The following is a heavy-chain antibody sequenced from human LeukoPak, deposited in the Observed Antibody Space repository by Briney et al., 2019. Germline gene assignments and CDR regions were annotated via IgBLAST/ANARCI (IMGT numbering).Heavy chain of an antibody. Sequence: SQTLSLTCAISGDSVSSNSAAWNWIRQSPSRGLEWLGRTYYRSKWYNDYAVSVKSRITINPDTPKNQFSLQLNSVTPEDTAVYYCARDQAYCGGDCYPPLYYYGMDVWGQGTTVTVSS. V-gene: IGHV6-1*01. CDR1: GDSVSSNSAA. D-gene: IGHD2-21*02. CDR2: TYYRSKWYN. J-gene: IGHJ6*02. CDR3: ARDQAYCGGDCYPPLYYYGMDV.